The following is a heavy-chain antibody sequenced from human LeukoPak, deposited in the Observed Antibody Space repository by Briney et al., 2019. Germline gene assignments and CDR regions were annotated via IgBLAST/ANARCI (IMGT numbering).Heavy chain of an antibody. Sequence: GASVKVSCKASGYTFTSYGISWVRQAPGQGLEWMGWISAYNGNTNYAQKFQGRVTITADKSTSTAYMELSSLRSEDTAVYYCARDIVVVPAALDYWGQGTLVSVSS. J-gene: IGHJ4*02. D-gene: IGHD2-2*01. CDR1: GYTFTSYG. CDR3: ARDIVVVPAALDY. CDR2: ISAYNGNT. V-gene: IGHV1-18*01.